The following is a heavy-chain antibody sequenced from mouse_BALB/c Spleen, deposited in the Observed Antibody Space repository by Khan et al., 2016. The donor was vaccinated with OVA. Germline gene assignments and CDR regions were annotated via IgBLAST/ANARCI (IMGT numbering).Heavy chain of an antibody. Sequence: VQLQESGPDLVAPSQSLSITCTVSGFSLTSYGVHWVRQPPGKGLEWLGVIWAGGSTNYNSALMSRLSISKDNSKSQVFVKMNSLQIEDTAMYYCARNFGNYVEYFDVWGAGTTVTVSS. CDR1: GFSLTSYG. CDR3: ARNFGNYVEYFDV. CDR2: IWAGGST. D-gene: IGHD2-1*01. J-gene: IGHJ1*01. V-gene: IGHV2-9*02.